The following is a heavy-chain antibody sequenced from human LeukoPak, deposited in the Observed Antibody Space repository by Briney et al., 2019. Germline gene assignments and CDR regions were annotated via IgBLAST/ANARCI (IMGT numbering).Heavy chain of an antibody. V-gene: IGHV4-59*08. Sequence: SETLSLTCAVYGGSFSGYYWSWIRQPPGKGLEWIGYIYYSGSTNYNPSLKSRVTISVDTSKNQFSLKLSSVTAADTAVYYCARLSRYYDSSGYLALFDIWGQGTMVTVSS. CDR2: IYYSGST. CDR1: GGSFSGYY. J-gene: IGHJ3*02. CDR3: ARLSRYYDSSGYLALFDI. D-gene: IGHD3-22*01.